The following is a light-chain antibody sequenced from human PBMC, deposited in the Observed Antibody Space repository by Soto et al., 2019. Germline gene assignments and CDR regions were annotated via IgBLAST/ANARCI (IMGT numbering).Light chain of an antibody. J-gene: IGKJ5*01. CDR3: QPYNYRPPA. Sequence: EKVMTQSPATLSVSPGERAALSCRASQSVSGNLAWYQQTPGQAPRLLIYGASTRATGIPARFSGSGFGTEFTLTISSLKSEDFAVYYCQPYNYRPPAFGQGTRLEIK. CDR2: GAS. CDR1: QSVSGN. V-gene: IGKV3-15*01.